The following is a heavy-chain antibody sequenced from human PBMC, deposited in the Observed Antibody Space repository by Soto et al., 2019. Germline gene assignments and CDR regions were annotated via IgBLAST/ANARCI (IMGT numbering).Heavy chain of an antibody. Sequence: PSETLSLTCALYCGSFISYYWSWIRQPPGKGLEWIGEISHSGITNYNPSLKSRVTMSIDTSKNQFSLKLNSVTAADTAVYYCASLRDTSGYYKVDYWGQGTLVTVSS. J-gene: IGHJ4*02. CDR3: ASLRDTSGYYKVDY. V-gene: IGHV4-34*01. CDR2: ISHSGIT. CDR1: CGSFISYY. D-gene: IGHD3-22*01.